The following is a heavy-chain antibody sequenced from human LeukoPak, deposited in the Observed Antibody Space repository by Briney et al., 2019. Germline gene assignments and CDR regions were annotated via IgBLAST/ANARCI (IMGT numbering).Heavy chain of an antibody. Sequence: ASVKVSCKASGYTLTGYYMHWVRQAPGQGLEWMGRINPNCGGTNYAQKFQGRVTITRNTSISTAYMELSSLRSEDTAVYYCARGGDRGSSGWFYYYYYMDVWGKGTTVTVSS. CDR3: ARGGDRGSSGWFYYYYYMDV. V-gene: IGHV1-2*06. CDR2: INPNCGGT. J-gene: IGHJ6*03. CDR1: GYTLTGYY. D-gene: IGHD6-19*01.